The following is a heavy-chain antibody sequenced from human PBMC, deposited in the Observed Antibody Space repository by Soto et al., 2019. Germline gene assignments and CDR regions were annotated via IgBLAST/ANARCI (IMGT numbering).Heavy chain of an antibody. D-gene: IGHD3-9*01. Sequence: QITLKESGPTLVKPTQTLTLTCTFSGFSLSTSGVGVGWIRQPPGKALEWLALIYWDDDKRYSPSLKSRLTITKDISKNQVVLTMTNMDPVDTATYYCARMGRYYDILTGYSWTIDYWGQGTLVTVSS. CDR3: ARMGRYYDILTGYSWTIDY. V-gene: IGHV2-5*02. CDR2: IYWDDDK. CDR1: GFSLSTSGVG. J-gene: IGHJ4*02.